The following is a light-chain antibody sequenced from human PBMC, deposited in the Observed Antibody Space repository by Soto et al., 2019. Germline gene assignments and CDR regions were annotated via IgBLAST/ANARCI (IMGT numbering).Light chain of an antibody. Sequence: QSALTQPPSASGSPGQSVTISCTGTSSDVGGYDYVSWYQQHPGKAPKLMIYEVNKRPSGVPDRFSGSKSGNTASLTVSGLQAEDEADYYCNSYTGSNNSWVFGGGTQLTVL. CDR1: SSDVGGYDY. CDR2: EVN. CDR3: NSYTGSNNSWV. V-gene: IGLV2-8*01. J-gene: IGLJ3*02.